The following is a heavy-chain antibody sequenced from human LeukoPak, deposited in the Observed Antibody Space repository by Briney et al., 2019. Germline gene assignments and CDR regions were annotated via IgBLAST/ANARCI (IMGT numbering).Heavy chain of an antibody. J-gene: IGHJ5*02. CDR3: ARRLVSRDGYNLGGEFDP. CDR1: GGSISSSSYY. D-gene: IGHD5-24*01. CDR2: IYYSGST. V-gene: IGHV4-39*01. Sequence: PSETLSLTCTVSGGSISSSSYYWGWLRQPPGTGLEWIGSIYYSGSTYYNPSLKSRVTISVDTSKNQFSLKLSSVSAADTAVYYCARRLVSRDGYNLGGEFDPWGQGTLVTVSS.